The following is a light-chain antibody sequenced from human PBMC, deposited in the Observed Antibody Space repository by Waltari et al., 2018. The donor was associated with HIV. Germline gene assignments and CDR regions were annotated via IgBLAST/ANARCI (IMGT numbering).Light chain of an antibody. Sequence: QSVLTQPPSVSGAPRQRVTISCTGGSSNTGAGYDVHWFQQLPGPAPKLLIYGNTNRPSGVPDRFSGSKSGTSASLAITGLQAEDEGDYYCQSYDSGLSAYVFGTGTKVTVL. V-gene: IGLV1-40*01. J-gene: IGLJ1*01. CDR3: QSYDSGLSAYV. CDR1: SSNTGAGYD. CDR2: GNT.